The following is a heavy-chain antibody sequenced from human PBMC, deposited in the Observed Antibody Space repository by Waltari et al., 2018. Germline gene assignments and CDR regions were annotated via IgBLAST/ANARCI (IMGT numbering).Heavy chain of an antibody. CDR3: ARHHRGYDSVDY. J-gene: IGHJ4*02. Sequence: QVQLQESGPGLVKPSETLSLTCAVSGYSISSGYYWGWIRQPPGKGLEWIGSIHHSGSTYYNPSLKSRVTISVDTSKNQFSLKLSSVTAADTAVYYCARHHRGYDSVDYWGQGTLVTVSS. V-gene: IGHV4-38-2*01. CDR1: GYSISSGYY. D-gene: IGHD5-12*01. CDR2: IHHSGST.